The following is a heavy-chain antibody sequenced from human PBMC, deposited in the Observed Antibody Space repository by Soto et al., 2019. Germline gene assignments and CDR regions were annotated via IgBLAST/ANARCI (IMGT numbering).Heavy chain of an antibody. Sequence: GGSLRLSCAASGFTFSTYPMNWVRQAPGKGPEWVSGISGSGGSTYYVDSVKGRFTISRDNSKNTLYLQMNSLRAEDTAVYYCAKGKGCSSSSCYVNFDNWGQGSPVTVSS. J-gene: IGHJ4*02. CDR3: AKGKGCSSSSCYVNFDN. V-gene: IGHV3-23*01. CDR1: GFTFSTYP. D-gene: IGHD2-2*01. CDR2: ISGSGGST.